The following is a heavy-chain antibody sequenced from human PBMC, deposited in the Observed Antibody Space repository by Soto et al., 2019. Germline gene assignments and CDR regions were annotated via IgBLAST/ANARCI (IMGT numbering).Heavy chain of an antibody. CDR2: IYWDDDK. Sequence: QITLKESGPTLVKPTQTLTLTCTFSGFSLSTSGVGVGWIRQPPGKALEWLALIYWDDDKRYSPSLKSRLTITKDTSKNQVVLTMTHMDPVDTATYYCAHASGSYYSNWFDPWGQGTLVTVSS. V-gene: IGHV2-5*02. D-gene: IGHD3-10*01. J-gene: IGHJ5*02. CDR1: GFSLSTSGVG. CDR3: AHASGSYYSNWFDP.